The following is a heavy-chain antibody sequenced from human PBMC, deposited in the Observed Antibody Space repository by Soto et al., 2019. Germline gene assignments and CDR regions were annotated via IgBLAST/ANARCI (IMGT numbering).Heavy chain of an antibody. V-gene: IGHV3-23*01. J-gene: IGHJ4*02. CDR3: ARLRVYSYYFDY. CDR2: ISGSGGST. D-gene: IGHD5-12*01. Sequence: GGSLRLSCAASGFTFSSYAMSWVRQAPGKGLEWVSAISGSGGSTYYADSVKGRFTISRDNSKNTLYLQMNSLRAEDTAVYYCARLRVYSYYFDYWGQGTQVTVSS. CDR1: GFTFSSYA.